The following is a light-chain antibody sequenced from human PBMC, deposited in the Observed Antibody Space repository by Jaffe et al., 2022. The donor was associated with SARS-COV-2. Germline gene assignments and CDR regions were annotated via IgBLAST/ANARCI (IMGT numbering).Light chain of an antibody. CDR2: EVS. CDR3: FAYAGSNSWV. V-gene: IGLV2-8*01. CDR1: SVDLGGNNY. J-gene: IGLJ3*02. Sequence: QSALTQPPSASGSPGQSVTISCTGDSVDLGGNNYVFWYQQHPDKAPKLIIYEVSKRPSGVPDRFSGSKSGTAASLTVSGLQAEDEAEYYCFAYAGSNSWVFGGGTKLTVL.